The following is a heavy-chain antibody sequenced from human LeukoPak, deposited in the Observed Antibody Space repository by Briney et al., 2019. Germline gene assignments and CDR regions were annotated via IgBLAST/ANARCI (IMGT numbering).Heavy chain of an antibody. D-gene: IGHD4-11*01. CDR1: GGSFSGYY. Sequence: SETLSLTCAVYGGSFSGYYWSWIRQPPGKGLEWIGEINHSGSTNYNPSLKSRVTISVDTSKNQFSLKLSSVTAADTAVYYCARGTRNFDYWGQGTLVTVSS. CDR3: ARGTRNFDY. V-gene: IGHV4-34*01. CDR2: INHSGST. J-gene: IGHJ4*02.